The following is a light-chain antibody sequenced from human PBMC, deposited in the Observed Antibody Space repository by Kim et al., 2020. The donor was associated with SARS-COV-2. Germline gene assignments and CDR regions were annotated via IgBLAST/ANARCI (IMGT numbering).Light chain of an antibody. Sequence: SYELPQPPSVSVSPGRTASITCSGDKLEDKYACWYQQKPGQSPVLVIYQDTKRPSGISERFSGSNSGNTATLTISGTQAMDDADYYCQAWDSSTVFGTGTKVTVL. V-gene: IGLV3-1*01. CDR1: KLEDKY. CDR3: QAWDSSTV. J-gene: IGLJ1*01. CDR2: QDT.